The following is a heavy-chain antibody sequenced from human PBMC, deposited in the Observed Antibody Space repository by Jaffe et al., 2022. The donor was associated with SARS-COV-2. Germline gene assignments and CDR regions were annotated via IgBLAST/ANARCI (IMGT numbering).Heavy chain of an antibody. J-gene: IGHJ6*03. CDR3: AGGFGELSNYYYYMDV. Sequence: QVQLQQWGAGLLRPSETLSLTCAVSGGTFSGYYWSWIRQPPGKGLQWIGDIDQSGDTNYSPSLKSRATISVDTARTQFSLKLSSVTAADTAVYYCAGGFGELSNYYYYMDVWGKGTTVIVSS. D-gene: IGHD3-10*01. CDR2: IDQSGDT. V-gene: IGHV4-34*08. CDR1: GGTFSGYY.